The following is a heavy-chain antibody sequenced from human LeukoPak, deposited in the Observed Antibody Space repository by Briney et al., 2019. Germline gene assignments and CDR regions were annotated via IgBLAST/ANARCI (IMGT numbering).Heavy chain of an antibody. V-gene: IGHV3-23*01. CDR3: AKDNIVVVVAAPFDY. CDR2: IGGSGGST. J-gene: IGHJ4*02. Sequence: GGSLRLSCAASGFTFSSYAMSWVRQAPGKGLEWVSAIGGSGGSTYYADSVKGRFTISRDNSKNTLYLQMNSLRAEDTAVYYCAKDNIVVVVAAPFDYWGQGTLVTVSS. D-gene: IGHD2-15*01. CDR1: GFTFSSYA.